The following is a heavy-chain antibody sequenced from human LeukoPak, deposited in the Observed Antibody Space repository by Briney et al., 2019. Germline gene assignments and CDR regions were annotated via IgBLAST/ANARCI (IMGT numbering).Heavy chain of an antibody. J-gene: IGHJ4*02. CDR2: ISYDGSNK. CDR3: ARDPGGSSWYFLIDY. Sequence: GGSLRLSRAASGFTFRSYGMHWVRQAPGKGLEWVAIISYDGSNKYYADSVKGRFTISRDNSKNTLYLQMNSLRAEDTAVYYCARDPGGSSWYFLIDYWGQGSLVTVSS. D-gene: IGHD6-13*01. V-gene: IGHV3-30*03. CDR1: GFTFRSYG.